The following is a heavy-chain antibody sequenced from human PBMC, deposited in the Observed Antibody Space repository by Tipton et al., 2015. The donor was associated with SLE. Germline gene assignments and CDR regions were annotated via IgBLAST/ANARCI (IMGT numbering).Heavy chain of an antibody. D-gene: IGHD3-16*01. CDR2: MYYTGSA. CDR3: ARDHWRGRALEN. J-gene: IGHJ3*01. Sequence: TLSLTCTVSGASISSHYWSWIRQPPGKGLEWIGYMYYTGSAHYNPSLRNRVTMSLDTSKNQFSLKLSSVTAADTAVYYCARDHWRGRALENWGQGTMVTVS. V-gene: IGHV4-59*11. CDR1: GASISSHY.